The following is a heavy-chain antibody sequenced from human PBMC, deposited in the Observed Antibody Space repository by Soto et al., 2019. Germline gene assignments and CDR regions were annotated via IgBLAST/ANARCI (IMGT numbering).Heavy chain of an antibody. V-gene: IGHV3-23*01. Sequence: EGSLRLSCVGSGFTFGNYAMSWVRQAPGKGLEWVSSITGIDGRTYYADSVKGRFTISRDNPKNTLYLQMNNLRAEDTAMFHCAKDRGPYCSGGICYPPSWFDPWGQGTQVTVSS. CDR3: AKDRGPYCSGGICYPPSWFDP. CDR2: ITGIDGRT. J-gene: IGHJ5*02. D-gene: IGHD2-15*01. CDR1: GFTFGNYA.